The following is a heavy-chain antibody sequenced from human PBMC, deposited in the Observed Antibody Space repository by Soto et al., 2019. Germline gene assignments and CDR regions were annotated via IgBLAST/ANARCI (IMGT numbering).Heavy chain of an antibody. Sequence: GGSLRLSCVASGFTFDDYVMHWVRQAPGKGLEWVSGISWNGDTKGYAGSVKGRFTISRDNAKNSLYLEMNFLRTDDTAFYYCARAASWRPQPFDPWGQGTLVTVSS. V-gene: IGHV3-9*01. CDR1: GFTFDDYV. CDR3: ARAASWRPQPFDP. CDR2: ISWNGDTK. D-gene: IGHD6-25*01. J-gene: IGHJ5*02.